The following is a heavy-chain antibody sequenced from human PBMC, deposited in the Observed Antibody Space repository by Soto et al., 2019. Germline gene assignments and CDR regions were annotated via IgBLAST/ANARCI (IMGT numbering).Heavy chain of an antibody. CDR2: ISGSGGST. Sequence: EVQLLDSGGGLVQPGGSLRLSCAASGFTFSSYAMSWVGQAPGKGRGWVSAISGSGGSTYYADSVKGRFTISRDNSKNTLYLQMNSLRAEDTAVYYCARDHMVYVIYLLDYWGQGTLVTVSS. J-gene: IGHJ4*02. CDR1: GFTFSSYA. D-gene: IGHD2-8*01. CDR3: ARDHMVYVIYLLDY. V-gene: IGHV3-23*01.